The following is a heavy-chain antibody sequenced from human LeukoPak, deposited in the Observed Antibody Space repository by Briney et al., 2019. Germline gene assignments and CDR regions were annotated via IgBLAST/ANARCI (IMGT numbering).Heavy chain of an antibody. CDR2: IYYSGST. D-gene: IGHD3-9*01. CDR3: ARVAERTWLPYDAAFDI. Sequence: SETLSLTCTVSGGSINIYYWSWIRQPPGKGLEWIGYIYYSGSTNYNASLKSRVTISVDTSKNQFSLNLTSVAAADTAMYYCARVAERTWLPYDAAFDIWGLGTMVTVSS. CDR1: GGSINIYY. V-gene: IGHV4-59*08. J-gene: IGHJ3*02.